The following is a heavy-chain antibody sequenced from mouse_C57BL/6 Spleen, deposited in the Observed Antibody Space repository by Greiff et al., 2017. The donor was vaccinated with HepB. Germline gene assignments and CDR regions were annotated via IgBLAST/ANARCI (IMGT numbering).Heavy chain of an antibody. Sequence: QVQLQQPGAELVKPGASVKMSCKASGYTFTSYWITWVKQRPGQGLEWIGDIYPGSGSTNYNEKFKSKATLTVDTSSSTAYMQLSSLTSEDSAVYYCARYLTTVVAKDYAMDYWGQGTSVTVSS. J-gene: IGHJ4*01. CDR3: ARYLTTVVAKDYAMDY. D-gene: IGHD1-1*01. CDR2: IYPGSGST. CDR1: GYTFTSYW. V-gene: IGHV1-55*01.